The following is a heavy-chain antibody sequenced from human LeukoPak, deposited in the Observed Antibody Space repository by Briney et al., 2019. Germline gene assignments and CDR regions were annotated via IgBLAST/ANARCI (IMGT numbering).Heavy chain of an antibody. J-gene: IGHJ3*02. V-gene: IGHV3-43*02. CDR2: ISGDGGST. CDR3: GKDGPTLFSGNAFDI. D-gene: IGHD3-10*01. CDR1: GFTFDDYA. Sequence: PGGSLSLYCAASGFTFDDYAMHWVRQPPGQGLEWVSLISGDGGSTYFADSVKGRFTISRVNSKNYLYLQMNSLRTEDTALYYCGKDGPTLFSGNAFDIWGQGTMVSVSS.